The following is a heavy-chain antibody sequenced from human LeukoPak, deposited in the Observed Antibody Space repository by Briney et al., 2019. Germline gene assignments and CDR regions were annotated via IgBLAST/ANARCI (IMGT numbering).Heavy chain of an antibody. Sequence: SETLSLTCAVYGGSFSSYYWSWIRQPPGKGLEWIGYIYYSGSTNYNPSLKSRVTISVDTSKNQFSLKLSSVTAADTAVYYCARAGGYCSGGSCHPYDYWGQGTLVTVSS. V-gene: IGHV4-59*01. J-gene: IGHJ4*02. D-gene: IGHD2-15*01. CDR3: ARAGGYCSGGSCHPYDY. CDR2: IYYSGST. CDR1: GGSFSSYY.